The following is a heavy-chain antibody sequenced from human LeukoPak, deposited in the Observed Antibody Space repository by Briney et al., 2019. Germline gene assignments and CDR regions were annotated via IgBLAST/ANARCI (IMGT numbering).Heavy chain of an antibody. CDR1: GFTFTTYW. CDR3: ARDAVDTANAV. J-gene: IGHJ6*02. V-gene: IGHV3-74*01. D-gene: IGHD5-18*01. Sequence: GGSLGLSCAASGFTFTTYWMHWVRQAPGKGLVWVSHINSDGSITSYADSVKGRFTISRDNAKNTLYLQMNSLRAEDTAVYYCARDAVDTANAVWGQGTTVTVSS. CDR2: INSDGSIT.